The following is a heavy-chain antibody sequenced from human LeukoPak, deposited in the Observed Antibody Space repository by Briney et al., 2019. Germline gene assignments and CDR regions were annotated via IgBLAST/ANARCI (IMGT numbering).Heavy chain of an antibody. CDR1: GGSISSYY. J-gene: IGHJ4*02. CDR2: IYYSGST. V-gene: IGHV4-59*01. CDR3: ARGAQAMVDY. Sequence: SETLSLTCTVSGGSISSYYWSWIRQPPGKGLEWIGYIYYSGSTNYNPSLKSRVTISVDTSENQFSLKLSSVTAADTAVYYCARGAQAMVDYWGQGTLVTVSS. D-gene: IGHD5-18*01.